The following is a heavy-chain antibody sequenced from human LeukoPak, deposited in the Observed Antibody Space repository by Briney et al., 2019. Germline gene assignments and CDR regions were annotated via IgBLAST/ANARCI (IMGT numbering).Heavy chain of an antibody. CDR2: MNPNSGNT. CDR3: ARGRSYYDFWSGYRQYYYYYMDV. D-gene: IGHD3-3*01. V-gene: IGHV1-8*01. CDR1: GYTFTSYD. Sequence: ASVKVSCKASGYTFTSYDINWVRQATGRGLEWMGWMNPNSGNTGYAQKFQGRVTMTRNTSISTACMELSSLRSEDTAVYYCARGRSYYDFWSGYRQYYYYYMDVWGKGTTVTVSS. J-gene: IGHJ6*03.